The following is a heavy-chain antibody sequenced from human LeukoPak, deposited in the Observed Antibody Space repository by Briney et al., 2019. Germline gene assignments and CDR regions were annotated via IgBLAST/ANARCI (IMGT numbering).Heavy chain of an antibody. CDR1: GGSMNNFY. CDR3: ARGHISGYYSFDY. D-gene: IGHD3-22*01. CDR2: IYYSGST. Sequence: SETRSLTCSVSGGSMNNFYWSWIRQPPGKGLEWIGYIYYSGSTDYNPSLKSRVTISMDTSKNQFSLKLGSVTAADTAVYYCARGHISGYYSFDYWGQGTLVTVSS. J-gene: IGHJ4*02. V-gene: IGHV4-59*01.